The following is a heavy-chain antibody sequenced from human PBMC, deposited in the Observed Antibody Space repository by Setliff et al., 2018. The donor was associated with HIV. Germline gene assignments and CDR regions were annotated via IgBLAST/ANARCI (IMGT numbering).Heavy chain of an antibody. J-gene: IGHJ4*02. V-gene: IGHV1-18*01. Sequence: ASVKVSCKASGYTFSTYSITWVRQAPGQGLEWMGWVSAYNGHTDFAQKFQGRITLTTDTSSSTAYMELRSLRSDDTAIYYCARDLFRWAAAGPNYFDSWGQGTLVTAPQ. CDR3: ARDLFRWAAAGPNYFDS. CDR1: GYTFSTYS. D-gene: IGHD6-13*01. CDR2: VSAYNGHT.